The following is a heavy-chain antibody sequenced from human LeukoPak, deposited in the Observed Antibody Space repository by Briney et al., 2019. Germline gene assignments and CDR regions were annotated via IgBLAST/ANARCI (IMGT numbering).Heavy chain of an antibody. CDR2: ISYSGTT. V-gene: IGHV4-59*01. Sequence: SHTHSLTCTVPDDSISSYYWSCLRQPPGNRLHCIGYISYSGTTNYNPSLKSRVTISVAPSNNQFSLKLRSVTAPDTAVYYCARDRGNYFDYWGQGTLVTVSS. CDR3: ARDRGNYFDY. CDR1: DDSISSYY. J-gene: IGHJ4*02. D-gene: IGHD6-13*01.